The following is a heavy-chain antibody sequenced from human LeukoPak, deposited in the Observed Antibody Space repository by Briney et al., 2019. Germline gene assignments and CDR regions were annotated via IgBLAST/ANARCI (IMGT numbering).Heavy chain of an antibody. CDR2: ISAYNGNT. CDR1: GGTFSSYA. CDR3: ARAPRSGGAASI. D-gene: IGHD1-26*01. J-gene: IGHJ4*02. Sequence: GSSVKVSCKASGGTFSSYAISWVRQAPGQGLEWMGWISAYNGNTNYAQKLQGRVTMTTDTSTSTAYMELRSLRSDDTAVYYCARAPRSGGAASIWGQGTLVTVSS. V-gene: IGHV1-18*01.